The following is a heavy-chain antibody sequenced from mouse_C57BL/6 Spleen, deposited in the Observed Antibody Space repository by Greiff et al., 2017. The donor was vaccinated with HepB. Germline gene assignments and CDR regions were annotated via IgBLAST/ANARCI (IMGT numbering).Heavy chain of an antibody. CDR1: GFSLTSYG. V-gene: IGHV2-6-1*01. CDR3: ARHGGNYEDAMDY. D-gene: IGHD2-1*01. J-gene: IGHJ4*01. CDR2: IWSDGST. Sequence: VKLMESGPGLVAPSQSLSITCTVSGFSLTSYGVHWVRQPPGKGLEWLVVIWSDGSTTYNSALKSRLSISKDNSKSQVFLKMNSLQTDDTAMYYCARHGGNYEDAMDYWGQGTSVTVSS.